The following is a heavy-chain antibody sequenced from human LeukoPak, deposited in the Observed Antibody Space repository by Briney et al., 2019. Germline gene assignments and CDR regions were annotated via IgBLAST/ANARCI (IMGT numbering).Heavy chain of an antibody. J-gene: IGHJ3*01. CDR2: IYFTGAS. V-gene: IGHV4-59*08. CDR1: GGSMSQAY. Sequence: SETLSLTCSVSGGSMSQAYWSWIRQPPGKGLEWLGYIYFTGASSKANPSLKSRVAISVDTSKNQLSLRLTSVTAADTAVYYCARRRQVTSYSPCAFDLWGRGTMVSVSS. CDR3: ARRRQVTSYSPCAFDL. D-gene: IGHD2-21*01.